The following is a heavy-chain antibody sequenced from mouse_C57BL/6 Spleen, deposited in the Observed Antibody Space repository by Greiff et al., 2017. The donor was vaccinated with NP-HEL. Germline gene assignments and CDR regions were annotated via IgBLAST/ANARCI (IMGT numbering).Heavy chain of an antibody. CDR1: GFTFSSYG. V-gene: IGHV5-6*02. CDR3: ARLDDYEDYFDY. J-gene: IGHJ2*01. CDR2: ISSGGSYT. Sequence: EVKLVESGGDLVKPGGSLKLSCAASGFTFSSYGMSWVRQTPDKRLEWVATISSGGSYTYYPDSVKGRFTISRDNAKNTLSLQMSSLKSENTAMYYCARLDDYEDYFDYWGQGTTLTVSS. D-gene: IGHD2-4*01.